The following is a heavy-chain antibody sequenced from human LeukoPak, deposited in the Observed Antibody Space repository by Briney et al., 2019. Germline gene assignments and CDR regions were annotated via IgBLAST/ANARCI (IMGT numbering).Heavy chain of an antibody. CDR1: GFTFSSYS. CDR3: AILNWFDP. V-gene: IGHV3-33*08. Sequence: RGSLRLSCAASGFTFSSYSMNWVRQAPGKGLEWVAVIWYDGSNKYYADSVKGRFTISRDNTKNTLYLQMNSLRAEDTAVYYCAILNWFDPWGQGTLVTVSS. CDR2: IWYDGSNK. J-gene: IGHJ5*02.